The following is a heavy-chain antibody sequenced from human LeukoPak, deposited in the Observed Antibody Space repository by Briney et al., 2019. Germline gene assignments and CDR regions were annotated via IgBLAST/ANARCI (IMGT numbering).Heavy chain of an antibody. D-gene: IGHD6-13*01. Sequence: SVKVSCKASGGTFSSYAISWVRQAPGQGLEWMGRIIPIFGTANYAQKFQGRVTITTDESTSTAYMELSSLRSEDTAVYYCAAETHSSSWSAGFDPWGQGTLVTVSS. CDR2: IIPIFGTA. CDR3: AAETHSSSWSAGFDP. V-gene: IGHV1-69*05. CDR1: GGTFSSYA. J-gene: IGHJ5*02.